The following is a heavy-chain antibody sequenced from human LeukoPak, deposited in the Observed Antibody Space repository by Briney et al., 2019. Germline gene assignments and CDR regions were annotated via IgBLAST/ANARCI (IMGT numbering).Heavy chain of an antibody. CDR1: GGSISSYY. D-gene: IGHD1-7*01. J-gene: IGHJ4*02. CDR2: IYYSGST. V-gene: IGHV4-59*08. Sequence: SETLSLTCTVSGGSISSYYWSWIRQPPGKGLEWIGYIYYSGSTNYNPSLKSRVTISVDTSKNQFSLKLSSVTAADTAVYYCARQLLNYYFDYWGQGTLVTVSS. CDR3: ARQLLNYYFDY.